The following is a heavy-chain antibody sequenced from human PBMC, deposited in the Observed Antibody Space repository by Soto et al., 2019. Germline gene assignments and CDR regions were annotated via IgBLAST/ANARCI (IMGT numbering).Heavy chain of an antibody. Sequence: KPGGSLRLSCAASGFTFSNAWMSWVRQAPGKGREWVGRIKSKTDGGTTDYAAPVKGRFTISREDSKNTLYLQMNSLKTEDTAVYYCTTDPRIAARYWYFDLWGRGTLVTVSS. D-gene: IGHD6-13*01. J-gene: IGHJ2*01. V-gene: IGHV3-15*01. CDR2: IKSKTDGGTT. CDR1: GFTFSNAW. CDR3: TTDPRIAARYWYFDL.